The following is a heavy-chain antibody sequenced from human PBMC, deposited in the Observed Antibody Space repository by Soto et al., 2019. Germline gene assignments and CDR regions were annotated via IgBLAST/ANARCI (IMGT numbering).Heavy chain of an antibody. J-gene: IGHJ5*02. CDR1: GGSINNYY. D-gene: IGHD4-17*01. V-gene: IGHV4-59*12. Sequence: PSETLSLTCSVSGGSINNYYWSWIRQPPGKGLEWIGYIYSTGRTYYSPSHKSRVTMSVDTSKNQFSLKVKSVTAADTAVYYCARETYGDYVGYFDPWGQGIQVTVSS. CDR2: IYSTGRT. CDR3: ARETYGDYVGYFDP.